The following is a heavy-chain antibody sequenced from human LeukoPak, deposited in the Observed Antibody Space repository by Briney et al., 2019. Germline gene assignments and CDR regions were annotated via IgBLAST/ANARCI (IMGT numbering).Heavy chain of an antibody. V-gene: IGHV1-46*01. D-gene: IGHD4-11*01. CDR3: ARGDYSSSLEGLAF. J-gene: IGHJ4*02. CDR2: IHPGGVAT. CDR1: GYTFTSYY. Sequence: ASVKVSCKASGYTFTSYYIVWVRQAPGQGLECMGIIHPGGVATTYAPSFQGRVSLTRDMSTRAVYMEFSGLTTEDTAVCYCARGDYSSSLEGLAFWGQGTLVTVSS.